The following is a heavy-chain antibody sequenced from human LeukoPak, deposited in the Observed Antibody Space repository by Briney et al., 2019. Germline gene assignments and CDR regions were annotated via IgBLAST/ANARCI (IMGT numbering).Heavy chain of an antibody. CDR3: ARLIQRSRYYYYGMDV. D-gene: IGHD3-16*01. CDR2: IIPILGIA. Sequence: GASVKVSCKASRGTFSSYAISWVRQAPGQGLEWMGRIIPILGIANYAQKFQGRVTITADKSTSTAYMELSSLRSEDTAVYYCARLIQRSRYYYYGMDVWGQGTTVTVSS. J-gene: IGHJ6*02. CDR1: RGTFSSYA. V-gene: IGHV1-69*04.